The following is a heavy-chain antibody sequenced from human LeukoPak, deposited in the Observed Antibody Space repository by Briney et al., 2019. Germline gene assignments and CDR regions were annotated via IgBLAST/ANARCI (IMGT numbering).Heavy chain of an antibody. CDR1: GYTFTGYY. CDR3: ARGELVGLGATSAGWFDP. CDR2: INPNSGGT. D-gene: IGHD1-26*01. V-gene: IGHV1-2*06. Sequence: ASVKVSCKASGYTFTGYYMHWVRQAPGQGLEWMGRINPNSGGTNSAQKFQGRVTMTRDTSISTAYMELSRLTSDDTAVYHCARGELVGLGATSAGWFDPWGQGTLVTVSS. J-gene: IGHJ5*02.